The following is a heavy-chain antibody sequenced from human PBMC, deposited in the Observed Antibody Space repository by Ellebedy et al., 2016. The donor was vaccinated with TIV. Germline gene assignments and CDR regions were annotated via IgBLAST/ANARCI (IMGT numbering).Heavy chain of an antibody. CDR2: IYYSGGT. Sequence: MPSETLSLTCTVSGGSFSSSSYYWAWIRQPPGKGLEWIGSIYYSGGTYYNPSLKSRVTISVDTSKNQFSLRLRSVSAADTAVYYCARSVGLPYYHGMDVWGQGTTVTVSS. CDR1: GGSFSSSSYY. J-gene: IGHJ6*02. D-gene: IGHD1-26*01. CDR3: ARSVGLPYYHGMDV. V-gene: IGHV4-39*01.